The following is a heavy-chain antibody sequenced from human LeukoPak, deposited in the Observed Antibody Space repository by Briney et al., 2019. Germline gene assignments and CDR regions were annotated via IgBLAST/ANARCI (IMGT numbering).Heavy chain of an antibody. Sequence: QTGGSLRLSCSASGFTFSSYSMNWVRQAPGKGLEWVSYISSSSNVIYYTDSVKGRFTISRDNARNLLSLQMNSLRAEDTAVYYCARGDPIYDFWSGGDYWGQGSLVTVSS. CDR3: ARGDPIYDFWSGGDY. CDR2: ISSSSNVI. V-gene: IGHV3-48*01. CDR1: GFTFSSYS. J-gene: IGHJ4*02. D-gene: IGHD3-3*01.